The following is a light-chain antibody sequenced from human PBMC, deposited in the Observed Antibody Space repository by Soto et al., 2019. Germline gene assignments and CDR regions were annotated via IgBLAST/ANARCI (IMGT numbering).Light chain of an antibody. CDR2: AAS. CDR3: QQSYSTPWT. J-gene: IGKJ5*01. V-gene: IGKV1-39*01. CDR1: QSISSY. Sequence: DIHMTQSPSSLSASVVDIVTITCRASQSISSYLNWYQQKPGKAPKLLIYAASSLQSGVPSRFSGSGSGTDFTLTISSLQPEDFATYYCQQSYSTPWTFGQGTRLEIK.